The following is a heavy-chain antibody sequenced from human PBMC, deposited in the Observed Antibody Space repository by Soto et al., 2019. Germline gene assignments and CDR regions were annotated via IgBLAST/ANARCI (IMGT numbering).Heavy chain of an antibody. D-gene: IGHD5-12*01. J-gene: IGHJ6*02. V-gene: IGHV3-30*18. Sequence: GGSLRLSCAASGFTFSSYGMHWVRQAPGKGLEWVAVISYDGSNKYYADSVKGRFTISRDNSKNTLYLQMNSLRGEDTAVYYCAKDRWVATPDYYYYGMDVWGQGTTVTVSS. CDR2: ISYDGSNK. CDR3: AKDRWVATPDYYYYGMDV. CDR1: GFTFSSYG.